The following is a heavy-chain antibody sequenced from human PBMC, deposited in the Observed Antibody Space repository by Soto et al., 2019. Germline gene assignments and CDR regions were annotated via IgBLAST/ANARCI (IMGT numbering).Heavy chain of an antibody. J-gene: IGHJ5*02. CDR2: ISYDGRNK. CDR3: AGNYYDSGGYYFDRFDP. CDR1: GVTFSSYG. D-gene: IGHD3-22*01. V-gene: IGHV3-30*03. Sequence: VGSLRLSCAASGVTFSSYGIHWVRQAPGKGLEWVAVISYDGRNKYYADSVKGRFTISRDNSKNTLYLQMNSLRTEDTAVYYCAGNYYDSGGYYFDRFDPWGQGTLVTVSS.